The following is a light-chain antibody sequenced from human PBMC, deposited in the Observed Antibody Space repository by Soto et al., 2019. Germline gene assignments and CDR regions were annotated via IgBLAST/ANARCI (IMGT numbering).Light chain of an antibody. CDR2: DAS. CDR3: QQYGGSPRT. Sequence: EIVLTQSPATLSLSPGERATLSCRASQYITIYLAWYQQKPGQAPRLLIYDASNRATGIPARFSGSGSGTDFTLTISSLEPDDFAVYYCQQYGGSPRTFGQGTKVDIK. V-gene: IGKV3-11*01. J-gene: IGKJ1*01. CDR1: QYITIY.